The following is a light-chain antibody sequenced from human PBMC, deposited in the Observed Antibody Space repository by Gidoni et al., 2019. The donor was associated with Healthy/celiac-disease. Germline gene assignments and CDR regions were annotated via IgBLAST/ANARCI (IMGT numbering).Light chain of an antibody. V-gene: IGLV2-14*01. J-gene: IGLJ2*01. CDR1: SSDVGGYTY. Sequence: QSALTQPASVSGSPGKSITISCTGTSSDVGGYTYVSWYQQHPGKAPKLMIYDVSNRPSGVSNRFSGSKSCNTASLTISGLQAEDEADYYCSSYTSSSPVVFGGGTKLTVL. CDR3: SSYTSSSPVV. CDR2: DVS.